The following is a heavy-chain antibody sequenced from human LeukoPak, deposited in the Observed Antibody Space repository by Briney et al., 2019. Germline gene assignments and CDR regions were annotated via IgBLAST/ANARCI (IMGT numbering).Heavy chain of an antibody. CDR3: AKDDNHYYGSGSYGR. D-gene: IGHD3-10*01. CDR2: IRYDGSNK. Sequence: GGSLRLSRAASGFTFSSYGMHWVRQAPGKGLEWVAFIRYDGSNKYYADSVKGRFTISRDNSKNTLYLQMDSLRAEDTAVYYCAKDDNHYYGSGSYGRWGQGTLVTVSS. V-gene: IGHV3-30*02. CDR1: GFTFSSYG. J-gene: IGHJ4*02.